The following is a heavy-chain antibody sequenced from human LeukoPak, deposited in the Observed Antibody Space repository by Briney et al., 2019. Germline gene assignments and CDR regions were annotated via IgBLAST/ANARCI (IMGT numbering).Heavy chain of an antibody. CDR3: ARRLKGSFGNPFDY. V-gene: IGHV1-3*01. J-gene: IGHJ4*02. Sequence: ASVKVPCKASGFSFTTYAIHWVRQAPGQRLEWMGWINPADGGTRYSQRFQGRVSITRDTSATTAYMELSSLRSEDTAVYYCARRLKGSFGNPFDYWGQGTLVTVSS. CDR2: INPADGGT. D-gene: IGHD4-23*01. CDR1: GFSFTTYA.